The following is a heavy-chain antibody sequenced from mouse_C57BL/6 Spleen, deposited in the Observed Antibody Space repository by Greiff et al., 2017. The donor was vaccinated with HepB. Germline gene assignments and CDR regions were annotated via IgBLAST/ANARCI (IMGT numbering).Heavy chain of an antibody. CDR2: IDPSDSYT. Sequence: QVQLQQPGAELVMPGASVKLSCKASGYTFTSYWMHWVKQRPGQGLEWIGEIDPSDSYTTYNQKFKGKSTLTVDKSSSTAYMQLSSLTSEDSAVYYCARLVSSYSFDYWGQGTTLTVSS. CDR3: ARLVSSYSFDY. V-gene: IGHV1-69*01. J-gene: IGHJ2*01. D-gene: IGHD1-1*01. CDR1: GYTFTSYW.